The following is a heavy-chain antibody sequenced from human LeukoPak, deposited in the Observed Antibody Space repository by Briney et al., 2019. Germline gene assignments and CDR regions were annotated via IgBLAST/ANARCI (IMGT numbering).Heavy chain of an antibody. CDR3: ARSPADGSGSYY. V-gene: IGHV4-39*07. D-gene: IGHD3-10*01. CDR2: IYYSGST. J-gene: IGHJ4*02. CDR1: GGSISSSSYY. Sequence: SETLSLTCTVSGGSISSSSYYWGWIRQPPGKGLEWIGSIYYSGSTYYNPSLKSRVTISVDTSKNQFSLKLSSVTAADTAVYYCARSPADGSGSYYWGQGTLVTVSS.